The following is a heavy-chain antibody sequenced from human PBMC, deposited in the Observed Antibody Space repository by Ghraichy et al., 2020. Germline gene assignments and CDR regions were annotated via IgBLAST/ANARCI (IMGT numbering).Heavy chain of an antibody. Sequence: GGSLRLSCAASGFTFSDYYMSWIRQAPGKGLEWVSYISSSGSTIYYADSVKGRFTISRDNAKNSLYLQMNSLRAEDTAVYYCARDLVVRVPAAKRRSDAFDIWGQGTMVTVSS. CDR1: GFTFSDYY. D-gene: IGHD2-2*01. CDR3: ARDLVVRVPAAKRRSDAFDI. V-gene: IGHV3-11*04. J-gene: IGHJ3*02. CDR2: ISSSGSTI.